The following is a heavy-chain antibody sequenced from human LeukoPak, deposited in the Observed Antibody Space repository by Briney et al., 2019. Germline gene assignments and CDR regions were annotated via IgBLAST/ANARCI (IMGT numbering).Heavy chain of an antibody. CDR2: IYTSGST. CDR1: GGSISGGSYY. Sequence: SETLSLTCTVSGGSISGGSYYWSWIRQPAGKGLEWIGRIYTSGSTNYNPSLKSRVTISVDTSKNQFSLKLSSVTAADTAVYYCARDVGYCSGGSYCAGYNWFDPWGQGTLVTVSS. D-gene: IGHD2-15*01. J-gene: IGHJ5*02. CDR3: ARDVGYCSGGSYCAGYNWFDP. V-gene: IGHV4-61*02.